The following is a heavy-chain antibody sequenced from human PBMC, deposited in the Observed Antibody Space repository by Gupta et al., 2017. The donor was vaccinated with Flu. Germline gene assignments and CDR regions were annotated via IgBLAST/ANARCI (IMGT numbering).Heavy chain of an antibody. CDR2: ISSSVSTI. CDR3: ARVSGYFDY. D-gene: IGHD3-10*01. J-gene: IGHJ4*02. CDR1: GFTFSSYE. Sequence: EVQLVESGGGLVQPGGSLRLSCAASGFTFSSYEMNWVRQAPGKGADGVSYISSSVSTIYYADSVKGRFTISRDNAKNSLYLQMNSLRAEDTAVYYCARVSGYFDYWGQGTLVTVSS. V-gene: IGHV3-48*03.